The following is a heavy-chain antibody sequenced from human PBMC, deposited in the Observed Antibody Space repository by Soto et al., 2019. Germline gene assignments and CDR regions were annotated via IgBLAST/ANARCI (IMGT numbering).Heavy chain of an antibody. D-gene: IGHD2-21*02. CDR2: ISHDGSNK. J-gene: IGHJ3*01. V-gene: IGHV3-30*18. Sequence: PGGSLRLSCAASGFTFSSYGMHWVRQAPGKGLEWVAVISHDGSNKYYADSVKGRFTISRDNSKKALYLQMNSLRAEDTAAEYCTKSGPARNSMMVSAIIGHAFDLWGQGTQVTVSS. CDR1: GFTFSSYG. CDR3: TKSGPARNSMMVSAIIGHAFDL.